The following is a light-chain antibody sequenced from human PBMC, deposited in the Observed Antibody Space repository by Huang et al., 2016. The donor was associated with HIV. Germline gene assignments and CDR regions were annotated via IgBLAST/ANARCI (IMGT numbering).Light chain of an antibody. V-gene: IGKV3-20*01. Sequence: EIVLTQSPGTLSLSPGERATLSSRASQSISSSYLAWYQQKPGQAPRLLIYVASSRATGIPDRFSGSGSGTDFTLTISRLEPEDFGVYYCQQYGTAPWSFGQGTKVEIK. J-gene: IGKJ1*01. CDR2: VAS. CDR3: QQYGTAPWS. CDR1: QSISSSY.